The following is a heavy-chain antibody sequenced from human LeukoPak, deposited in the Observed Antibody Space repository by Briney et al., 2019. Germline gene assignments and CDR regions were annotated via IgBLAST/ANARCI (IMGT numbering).Heavy chain of an antibody. CDR2: ISWNSGSI. J-gene: IGHJ4*02. V-gene: IGHV3-9*01. D-gene: IGHD6-19*01. CDR1: GFTFDDYA. Sequence: GRSLRLSCAASGFTFDDYAVHWVRQAPGKGLEWVSGISWNSGSIGYADSVKGRFTISRDNAKNSLYLQMNSLRAEDTALYYCAKDMFSSSGWSGAFDYWGQGTLVTVSS. CDR3: AKDMFSSSGWSGAFDY.